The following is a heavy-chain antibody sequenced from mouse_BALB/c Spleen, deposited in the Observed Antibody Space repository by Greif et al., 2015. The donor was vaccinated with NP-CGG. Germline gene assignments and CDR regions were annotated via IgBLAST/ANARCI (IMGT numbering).Heavy chain of an antibody. J-gene: IGHJ4*01. V-gene: IGHV2-9*02. CDR2: IWAGGST. D-gene: IGHD2-3*01. CDR1: GLSLTSYG. Sequence: VQLQESGPGLVAPSQSLSITCTVSGLSLTSYGVHWVRQPPGKGLEWLGVIWAGGSTNYNSALMSRLSISKDNSKSQVFLKMNSLQTDDTAMYYCARDRGEWLLRRAMDYWGQGTSVTVSS. CDR3: ARDRGEWLLRRAMDY.